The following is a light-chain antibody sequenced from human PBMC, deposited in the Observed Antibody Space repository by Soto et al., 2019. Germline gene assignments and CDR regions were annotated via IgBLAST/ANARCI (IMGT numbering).Light chain of an antibody. CDR2: GAS. CDR1: QDITTS. Sequence: DTPMTQSPFSLSASVGDRVTITCQASQDITTSLSWYQQKAGKAPNLLIYGASNLASGVPSRFSGGGSGTYFIFTISSLQPEDIATYFCQQYENFPTTFGQGTRLEIK. CDR3: QQYENFPTT. V-gene: IGKV1-33*01. J-gene: IGKJ5*01.